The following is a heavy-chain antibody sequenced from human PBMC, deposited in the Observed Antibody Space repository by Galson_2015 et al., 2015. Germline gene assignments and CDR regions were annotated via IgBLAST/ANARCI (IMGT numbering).Heavy chain of an antibody. CDR1: GDSVSSHSAA. CDR2: TYYRSRWYN. J-gene: IGHJ4*02. V-gene: IGHV6-1*01. D-gene: IGHD7-27*01. Sequence: CAISGDSVSSHSAAWNWIRLSPSRGLEWLGRTYYRSRWYNDYAVSVKSRITINPDTSKNQFSLQLNSVTPEDTAVYYCARDAGPNWDDFDYWGQGTQVTVSS. CDR3: ARDAGPNWDDFDY.